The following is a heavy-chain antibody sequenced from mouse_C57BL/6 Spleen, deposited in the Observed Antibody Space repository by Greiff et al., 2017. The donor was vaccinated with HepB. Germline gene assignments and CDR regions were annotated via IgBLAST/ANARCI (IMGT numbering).Heavy chain of an antibody. D-gene: IGHD2-1*01. J-gene: IGHJ2*01. CDR2: IRNKANGYTT. CDR3: ARQSTMAYYFDN. V-gene: IGHV7-3*01. CDR1: GFTFTDYY. Sequence: EVQLVESGGGLVQPGGSLSLSCAASGFTFTDYYMSWVRQPPGKALEWLGFIRNKANGYTTEYSASVKGRFTIPRDNSQSILYLQMNALRAEDSATYYCARQSTMAYYFDNWGQGTTLTVSS.